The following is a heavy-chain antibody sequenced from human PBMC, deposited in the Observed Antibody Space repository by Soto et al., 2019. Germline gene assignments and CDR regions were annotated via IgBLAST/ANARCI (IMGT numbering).Heavy chain of an antibody. Sequence: SETLSLTCTVSGGSISSYYWSWIRQPPGKGLEWIGYIYYSGSTNYNPSLKSRVTISVDTSKNQFSLKLSSVTAADTAVYYCAGQHGSSSADLDYWGQGTLVTVSS. D-gene: IGHD6-6*01. V-gene: IGHV4-59*01. J-gene: IGHJ4*02. CDR3: AGQHGSSSADLDY. CDR2: IYYSGST. CDR1: GGSISSYY.